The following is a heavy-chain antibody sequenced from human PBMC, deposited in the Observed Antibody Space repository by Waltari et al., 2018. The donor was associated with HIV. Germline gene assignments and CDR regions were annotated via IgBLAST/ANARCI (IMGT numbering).Heavy chain of an antibody. D-gene: IGHD3-10*01. CDR3: TSEEDYGSGSHFDY. Sequence: EVQLLESGGYLLKRAGCLNLSAAALGSHLDSVRMSWVRQAPGEGLEWVGRIKTKGDGGATDYAAAVKGRFTISRDDSKNTVYLQMNSLKIEDTAVYYCTSEEDYGSGSHFDYWGQGTLVTVSS. CDR2: IKTKGDGGAT. CDR1: GSHLDSVR. J-gene: IGHJ4*02. V-gene: IGHV3-15*01.